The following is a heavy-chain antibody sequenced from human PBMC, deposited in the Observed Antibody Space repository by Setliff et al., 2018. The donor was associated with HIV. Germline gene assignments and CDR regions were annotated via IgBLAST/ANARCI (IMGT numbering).Heavy chain of an antibody. D-gene: IGHD3-10*01. CDR3: AKESGGLLWFGEL. CDR2: INQDGNVK. J-gene: IGHJ4*02. V-gene: IGHV3-7*03. Sequence: GGSLRLSCTDSGFSSNNYWMSWVRQAPGKGLEWAAHINQDGNVKYYVDSVKGRFTISRDNAETSIYLQMDSLRVEDTAVYYCAKESGGLLWFGELWGQGTLVTVS. CDR1: GFSSNNYW.